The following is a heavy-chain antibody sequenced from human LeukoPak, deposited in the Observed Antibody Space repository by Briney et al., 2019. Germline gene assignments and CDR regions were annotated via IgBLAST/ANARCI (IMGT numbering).Heavy chain of an antibody. J-gene: IGHJ4*02. V-gene: IGHV3-30*04. Sequence: PGGSLRLSCAAFGFTFSSYAMHWVRQAPGKGLEWVAVISYDGSNKYYADSVKGRFTISRDNSKNTLYLQMNSLRAEDTAVYYCARNFEMATITSMRNWGQGTLVTVSS. CDR3: ARNFEMATITSMRN. D-gene: IGHD5-24*01. CDR1: GFTFSSYA. CDR2: ISYDGSNK.